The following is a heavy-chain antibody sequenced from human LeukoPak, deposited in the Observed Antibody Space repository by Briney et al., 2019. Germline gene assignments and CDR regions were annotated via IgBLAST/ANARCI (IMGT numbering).Heavy chain of an antibody. CDR2: INHSGST. D-gene: IGHD3-10*01. Sequence: PSETLSLTCAVYGGSFSGYYWSWIRQPPGKGLEWIGEINHSGSTNYNPSLKSRVTISVDTSKNQFSLKLSSVTAADTAVYYCARGSYYYGSGSYYPPNNWFDPWGQGTLVTVSS. CDR1: GGSFSGYY. J-gene: IGHJ5*02. V-gene: IGHV4-34*01. CDR3: ARGSYYYGSGSYYPPNNWFDP.